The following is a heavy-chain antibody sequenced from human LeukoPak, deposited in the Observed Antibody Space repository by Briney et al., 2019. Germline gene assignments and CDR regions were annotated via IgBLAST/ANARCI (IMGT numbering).Heavy chain of an antibody. V-gene: IGHV4-59*08. Sequence: SKTLSLTCTVSGGSISSYYWSWIRQPPGKGLEWIGYIYYSGSTNYNPSLKNRVTISVDTSKNQFSLKLNSVTAADTAVYFCARPAGSDYWYYLDYWRQGTLVTVSS. CDR1: GGSISSYY. CDR3: ARPAGSDYWYYLDY. CDR2: IYYSGST. D-gene: IGHD3-22*01. J-gene: IGHJ4*02.